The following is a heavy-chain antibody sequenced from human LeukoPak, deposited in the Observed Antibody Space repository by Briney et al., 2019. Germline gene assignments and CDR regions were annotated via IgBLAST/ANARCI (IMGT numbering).Heavy chain of an antibody. CDR3: ARDGPLYYDSSNWFDP. CDR2: IYYSGST. Sequence: SSETLSLTCTVSGGSISSYYWSWIRQPPGKGLEWIGYIYYSGSTNYNPSLKSRVTISVDTSKNQFSLKLSSVTAADTAVYYCARDGPLYYDSSNWFDPWGQGTLVTVSS. V-gene: IGHV4-59*01. D-gene: IGHD3-22*01. CDR1: GGSISSYY. J-gene: IGHJ5*02.